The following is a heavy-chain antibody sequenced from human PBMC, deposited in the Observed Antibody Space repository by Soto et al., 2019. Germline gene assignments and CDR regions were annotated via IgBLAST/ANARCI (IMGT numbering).Heavy chain of an antibody. J-gene: IGHJ4*02. V-gene: IGHV3-23*01. CDR2: ISGSGGNT. CDR1: GFTFSSYA. D-gene: IGHD6-6*01. Sequence: EVQLLESGGGLVQPGGSLRLSCTASGFTFSSYAMSWVRQAPGKGLEWVSAISGSGGNTYYADSVKGRVTITRDNSKNTLYLQMNSLSADDTAVYYCAKSITARPFDYWGQGALITVSS. CDR3: AKSITARPFDY.